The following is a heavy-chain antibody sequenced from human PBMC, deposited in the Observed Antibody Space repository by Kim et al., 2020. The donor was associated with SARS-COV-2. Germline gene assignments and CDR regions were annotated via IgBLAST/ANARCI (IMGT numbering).Heavy chain of an antibody. CDR3: ATPSLGV. J-gene: IGHJ6*02. V-gene: IGHV4-39*01. CDR2: YSGST. D-gene: IGHD2-2*01. Sequence: YSGSTNYNPSLKSRVTISVDTSKNQFSLKLSSVTAADTAVYYCATPSLGVWGQGTTVTVSS.